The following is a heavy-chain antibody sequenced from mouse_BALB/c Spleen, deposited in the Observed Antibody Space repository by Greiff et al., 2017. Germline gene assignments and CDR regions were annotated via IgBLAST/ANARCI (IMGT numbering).Heavy chain of an antibody. Sequence: EVKLQESGPGLVKPSQSLSLTCSVTGYSITSGYYWNWIRQFPGNKLEWMGYISYDGSNNYNPSLKNRISITRDTSKNQFFLKLNSVTTEDTATYYCARGKLGYGNYWFAYWGQGTLVTVSA. D-gene: IGHD2-10*02. CDR3: ARGKLGYGNYWFAY. V-gene: IGHV3-6*02. CDR1: GYSITSGYY. J-gene: IGHJ3*01. CDR2: ISYDGSN.